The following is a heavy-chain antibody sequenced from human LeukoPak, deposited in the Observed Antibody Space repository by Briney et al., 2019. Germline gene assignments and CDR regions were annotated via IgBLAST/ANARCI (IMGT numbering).Heavy chain of an antibody. CDR3: ASFGISWRSSY. Sequence: PGGSLRLSCAASGFSFSSHWVHWVRQAPGKGLVWVSRISDDGSYTSIVDSVKGRFTISRDNVNNMLYLHMNSLRAEDTAVYYCASFGISWRSSYWGQGTLVTVSS. D-gene: IGHD2-21*01. V-gene: IGHV3-74*01. CDR2: ISDDGSYT. CDR1: GFSFSSHW. J-gene: IGHJ4*02.